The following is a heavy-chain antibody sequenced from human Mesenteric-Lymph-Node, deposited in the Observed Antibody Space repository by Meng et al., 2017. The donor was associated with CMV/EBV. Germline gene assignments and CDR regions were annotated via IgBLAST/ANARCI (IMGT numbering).Heavy chain of an antibody. J-gene: IGHJ6*02. D-gene: IGHD6-13*01. V-gene: IGHV4-59*12. CDR2: IYYSGST. CDR1: GGSISSYY. Sequence: SETLSLTCTVSGGSISSYYWSWIRQPPGKGLEWIGYIYYSGSTNYNPSLKSRVTISVDTSKNQFSLKLSSVTAADTAVYYCARVEQQLVNNYYYYYYGMDVWGQGTTVTVSS. CDR3: ARVEQQLVNNYYYYYYGMDV.